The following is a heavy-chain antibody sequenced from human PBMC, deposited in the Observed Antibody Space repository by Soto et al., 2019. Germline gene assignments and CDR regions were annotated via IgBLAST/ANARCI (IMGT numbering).Heavy chain of an antibody. CDR2: ISSGGRSI. CDR3: ASLAIGTIIRGAPDF. D-gene: IGHD3-10*01. V-gene: IGHV3-11*01. J-gene: IGHJ4*02. Sequence: QVHLVESGGGLVKPGGSLRLSCAASGFTFSDYYMTWIRQAPGKGLEWVSYISSGGRSIYYADSVKGRFTISRDNAKNSLYLQMNSLRAEDTAMYYCASLAIGTIIRGAPDFWGQGTLVTVSS. CDR1: GFTFSDYY.